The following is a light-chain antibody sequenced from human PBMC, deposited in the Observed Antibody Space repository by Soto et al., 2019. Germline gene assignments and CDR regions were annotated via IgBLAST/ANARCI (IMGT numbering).Light chain of an antibody. CDR2: GVT. CDR3: SSFTSDRIYV. J-gene: IGLJ1*01. Sequence: QSPLTQTTSVSGSPGQSITISCTGNHNDIGTYDYVSWYQQHPGRAPRLLIYGVTTRPSGISDRFSASKSGLTASLTISGLQPEDEADYYCSSFTSDRIYVFGPGTKVNVL. CDR1: HNDIGTYDY. V-gene: IGLV2-14*03.